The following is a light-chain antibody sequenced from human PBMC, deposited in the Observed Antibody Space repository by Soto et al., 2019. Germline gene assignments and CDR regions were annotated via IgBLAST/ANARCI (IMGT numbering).Light chain of an antibody. CDR2: ETK. V-gene: IGLV1-51*02. J-gene: IGLJ3*02. Sequence: QSVLTQPPSVSAAPGQKVTISCSGSSSNIGNNYVSWYQQLPGTAPKLLIYETKKRPSGIPDRFSGSKSATSATLGITGLQTGDEADYYCGPWDDSLSAGVFGGGTKVTVL. CDR1: SSNIGNNY. CDR3: GPWDDSLSAGV.